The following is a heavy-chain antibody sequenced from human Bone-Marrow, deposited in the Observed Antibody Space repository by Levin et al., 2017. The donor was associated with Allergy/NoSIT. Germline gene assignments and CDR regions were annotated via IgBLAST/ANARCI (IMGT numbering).Heavy chain of an antibody. CDR2: IYPSGST. Sequence: PSQTLSLTCVVSGASISTGNWWSWVRQPPGKGLEWIGEIYPSGSTNYNPSLKSRVTFSIDKSTNQFSLTLTSMTAADTAVYYCARWGKAVQKSSCSGGGCYRFDPWGQGTQVTVTS. D-gene: IGHD2-15*01. V-gene: IGHV4/OR15-8*02. CDR3: ARWGKAVQKSSCSGGGCYRFDP. CDR1: GASISTGNW. J-gene: IGHJ5*02.